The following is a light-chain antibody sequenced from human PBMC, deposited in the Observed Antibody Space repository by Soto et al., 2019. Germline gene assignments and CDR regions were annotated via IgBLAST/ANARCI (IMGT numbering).Light chain of an antibody. Sequence: FTQSPRGLCLSPGERATLSCRARQSVSSSYLAWYQQKPGQAPRLLIYAASTRATGIPARFSGSGSGTEFTLTIRSLQSEDFAVYYCQQYYNWPPLTFGGGTKGDIK. CDR2: AAS. J-gene: IGKJ4*01. CDR1: QSVSSSY. CDR3: QQYYNWPPLT. V-gene: IGKV3-15*01.